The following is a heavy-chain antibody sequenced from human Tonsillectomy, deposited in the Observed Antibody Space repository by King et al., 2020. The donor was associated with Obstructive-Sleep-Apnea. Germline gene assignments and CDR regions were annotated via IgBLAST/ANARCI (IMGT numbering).Heavy chain of an antibody. CDR2: IEADGDST. CDR3: ATSWSGYYYFDY. Sequence: EVQLVESGGALVQPGGSLRLSCAASGFTFNNYVMTWVRQAPGKGLEWVSSIEADGDSTYSADSVKGRFTISRDNSKNKLYLQMNRVRAEDTAIYYCATSWSGYYYFDYWGHGSLVTVSS. CDR1: GFTFNNYV. J-gene: IGHJ4*01. V-gene: IGHV3-23*04. D-gene: IGHD3-3*01.